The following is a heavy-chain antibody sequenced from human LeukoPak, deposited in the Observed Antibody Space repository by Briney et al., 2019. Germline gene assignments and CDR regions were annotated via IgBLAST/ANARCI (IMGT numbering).Heavy chain of an antibody. J-gene: IGHJ6*02. CDR1: GLNFRAYG. Sequence: SGGSLRLSCAASGLNFRAYGMSWVRQALGKGLEWVSTISGSGDSTYHADSVKGRFTISRDNSKNTLSLQMNSLRAEDTAVYFCARDYFGSGTYYPYQYYGMDVWGQGTTVTVSS. CDR3: ARDYFGSGTYYPYQYYGMDV. V-gene: IGHV3-23*01. CDR2: ISGSGDST. D-gene: IGHD3-10*01.